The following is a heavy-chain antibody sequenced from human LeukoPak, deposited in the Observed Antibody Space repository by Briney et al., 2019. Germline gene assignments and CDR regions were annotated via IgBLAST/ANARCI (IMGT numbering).Heavy chain of an antibody. CDR1: GDSISKFA. Sequence: SVKLSCKASGDSISKFAVSWVRQAPGQGLQWMGGIIPIFGTADYAQKFQGRVTITADEATSTTYMELSSLKSEDTAIYYCTTRSCGAGACSSSFYYYYGLHFWGQGTTVSVSS. V-gene: IGHV1-69*13. J-gene: IGHJ6*02. CDR2: IIPIFGTA. D-gene: IGHD3-16*01. CDR3: TTRSCGAGACSSSFYYYYGLHF.